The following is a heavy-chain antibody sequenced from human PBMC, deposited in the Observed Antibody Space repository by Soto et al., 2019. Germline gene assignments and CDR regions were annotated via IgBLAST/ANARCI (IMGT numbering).Heavy chain of an antibody. D-gene: IGHD3-10*01. J-gene: IGHJ4*02. CDR3: ARLSTPYYYGSGDPRAPFDY. CDR1: GYSFTSYW. Sequence: GESLKISCKGSGYSFTSYWIGWVLQIPWKGLEWMGIIYPGDSDTRYSPSFQGQVTISADKSISTAYLQWSSLKASDTAMYYCARLSTPYYYGSGDPRAPFDYWGQGTLVTVSS. V-gene: IGHV5-51*01. CDR2: IYPGDSDT.